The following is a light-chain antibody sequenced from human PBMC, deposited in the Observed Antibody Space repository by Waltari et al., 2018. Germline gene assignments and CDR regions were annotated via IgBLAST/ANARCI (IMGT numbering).Light chain of an antibody. V-gene: IGKV3-11*01. Sequence: DIVLTQSPATLSLSPGESVTLSCRASQNIDIYLAWYQQRPGQAPRLLISDASYRATGIPARFSGSGSGTDFTRTISSLEPEDIAIYYCQQRSSWPLTFGGGTKVEFK. CDR3: QQRSSWPLT. CDR1: QNIDIY. CDR2: DAS. J-gene: IGKJ4*01.